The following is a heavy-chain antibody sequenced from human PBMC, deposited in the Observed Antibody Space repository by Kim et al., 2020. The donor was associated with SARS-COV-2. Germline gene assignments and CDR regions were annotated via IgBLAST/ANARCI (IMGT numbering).Heavy chain of an antibody. Sequence: GGSLRLSCAASGFTFDDYAMNWVRQAPGKGLEWVSGINWNGGSTGYADSVKGRFTVSRDNAKNSLFLQMNSLRAEDTALYYCARALDPRAPDGCDIWGRGTMVTVSS. J-gene: IGHJ3*02. CDR3: ARALDPRAPDGCDI. CDR2: INWNGGST. D-gene: IGHD3-3*01. V-gene: IGHV3-20*04. CDR1: GFTFDDYA.